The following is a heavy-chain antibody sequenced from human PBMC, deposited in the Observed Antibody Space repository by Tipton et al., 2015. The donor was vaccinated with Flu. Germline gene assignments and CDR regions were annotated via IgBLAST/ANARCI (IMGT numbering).Heavy chain of an antibody. V-gene: IGHV4-38-2*01. J-gene: IGHJ4*02. D-gene: IGHD2-2*01. CDR3: ARGVPAAIGEAHFDY. CDR1: GYSISRGYY. CDR2: FYHSGIT. Sequence: TLSLTCAVSGYSISRGYYWGWVRQPPGKGLEWLGSFYHSGITYYNPSLKSRVTISVDTSKNLFSLKLDSVTAADTAVYYCARGVPAAIGEAHFDYWGQGGLVTVSS.